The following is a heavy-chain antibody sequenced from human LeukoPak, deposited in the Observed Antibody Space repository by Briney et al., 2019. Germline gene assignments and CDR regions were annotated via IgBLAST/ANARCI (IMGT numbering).Heavy chain of an antibody. CDR3: TTYGSNIAEYFEH. D-gene: IGHD4-23*01. CDR2: IVPPLGTA. J-gene: IGHJ1*01. V-gene: IGHV1-69*16. Sequence: GASVKVSCKASGGIYRRYSITWVRQAPGQGLEWMGGIVPPLGTANYAQKFQGRVTITTDESTNTAYMEPTSLTSDDAAVYYCTTYGSNIAEYFEHWGQGTLVSVSS. CDR1: GGIYRRYS.